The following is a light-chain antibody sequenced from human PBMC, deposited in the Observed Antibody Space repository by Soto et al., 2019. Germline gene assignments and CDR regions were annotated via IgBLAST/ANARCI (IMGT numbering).Light chain of an antibody. V-gene: IGKV1-5*01. J-gene: IGKJ2*01. CDR3: QQYNLMYT. Sequence: DIQMTQSPSTLSASVGDKVTITCRASQSISSWLAWYQQKPGKAPKLLIYDASTLDSGVPSRFSGSGSGTEFTLTISSLQHDDFATYYCQQYNLMYTFGQGTKLEIK. CDR2: DAS. CDR1: QSISSW.